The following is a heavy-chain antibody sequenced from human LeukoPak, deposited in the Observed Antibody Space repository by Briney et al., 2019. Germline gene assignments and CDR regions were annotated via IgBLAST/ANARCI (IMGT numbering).Heavy chain of an antibody. D-gene: IGHD6-6*01. J-gene: IGHJ4*02. CDR2: ISYEEKK. CDR1: GFPFGDYS. Sequence: PGTSLRLSCAASGFPFGDYSMHWVRQAPGKGLEWVTLISYEEKKYYADSVRGRFTISGDNSRRTLSLQMNSLRPDDTAVYYCARQTPYSGSSADFWGQGTLVTVSS. CDR3: ARQTPYSGSSADF. V-gene: IGHV3-30*01.